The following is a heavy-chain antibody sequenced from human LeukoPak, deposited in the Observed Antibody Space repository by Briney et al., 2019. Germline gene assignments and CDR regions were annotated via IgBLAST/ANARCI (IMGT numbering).Heavy chain of an antibody. D-gene: IGHD3-22*01. V-gene: IGHV1-18*01. CDR2: ISAYNGNT. CDR1: GYTFTSYG. CDR3: ARTLYDSSGYPDAFDI. J-gene: IGHJ3*02. Sequence: AASVKVSCKASGYTFTSYGISWVRQAPGQGLEWMGWISAYNGNTNYAQKLQGRVTITTDTSTSTAYMELRSLRSDDTAVYYCARTLYDSSGYPDAFDIWGQGTMVTVSS.